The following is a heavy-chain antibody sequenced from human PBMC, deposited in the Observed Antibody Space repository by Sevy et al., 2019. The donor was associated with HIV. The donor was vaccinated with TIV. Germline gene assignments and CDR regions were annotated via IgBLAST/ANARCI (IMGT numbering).Heavy chain of an antibody. J-gene: IGHJ4*02. Sequence: ASVKVSCKASGYTFTSYGISWVRQAPGQVLEWMGWISAYNGNTNYAQKLQGRVTMTTDTSTSTAYMELRSLRSDDTAVYYCARDSVAAAAGTGRGRDWGQGTLVTVSS. CDR2: ISAYNGNT. CDR3: ARDSVAAAAGTGRGRD. D-gene: IGHD6-13*01. V-gene: IGHV1-18*04. CDR1: GYTFTSYG.